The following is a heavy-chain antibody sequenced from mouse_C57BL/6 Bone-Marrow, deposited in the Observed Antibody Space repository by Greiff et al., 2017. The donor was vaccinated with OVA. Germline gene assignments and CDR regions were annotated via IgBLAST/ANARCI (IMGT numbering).Heavy chain of an antibody. V-gene: IGHV1-26*01. D-gene: IGHD1-1*01. CDR3: ARSDYYGSSWCFAV. CDR2: INPNNGGT. J-gene: IGHJ1*03. Sequence: EVQLQQSGPELVKPGASVKISCKASGYTFTDYYMNWVKQSHGKSLEWIGDINPNNGGTSYNQKFKGKATLTVDKSSSTAYLELRSLTSEDSAVYDCARSDYYGSSWCFAVWGTGTTVTVSS. CDR1: GYTFTDYY.